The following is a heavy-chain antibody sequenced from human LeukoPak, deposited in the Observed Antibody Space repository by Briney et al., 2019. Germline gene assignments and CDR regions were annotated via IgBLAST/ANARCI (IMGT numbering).Heavy chain of an antibody. Sequence: ASVKVSCKASGYTFTGYYMHWVRQAPGQGLEWMGRINPNSGGTNYAQKFQGRVTMTRDTSISTAYMELSSLRSEDTAVYYCARGTDSSGYYEDWGQGTLVTVSS. CDR3: ARGTDSSGYYED. CDR2: INPNSGGT. V-gene: IGHV1-2*06. J-gene: IGHJ4*02. CDR1: GYTFTGYY. D-gene: IGHD3-22*01.